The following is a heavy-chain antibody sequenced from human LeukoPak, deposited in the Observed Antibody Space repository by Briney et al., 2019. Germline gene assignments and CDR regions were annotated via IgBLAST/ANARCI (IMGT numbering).Heavy chain of an antibody. Sequence: GGSLRLSCAASGFTLRSYWMHWVRQAPGKGLLWVSRIDSDGSTTSYADPVKGRFTISRDNAKNTLYLQMDSLRAEDTAVYYCVRDAYNILTAPYFDYWGQGTLVTVSS. J-gene: IGHJ4*02. CDR1: GFTLRSYW. D-gene: IGHD3-9*01. CDR2: IDSDGSTT. V-gene: IGHV3-74*01. CDR3: VRDAYNILTAPYFDY.